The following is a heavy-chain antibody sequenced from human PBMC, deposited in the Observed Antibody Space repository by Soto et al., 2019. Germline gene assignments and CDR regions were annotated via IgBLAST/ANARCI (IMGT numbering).Heavy chain of an antibody. CDR2: IYYSGST. J-gene: IGHJ4*02. CDR3: ASWPQRAPRFDY. CDR1: GGSISSGGYY. V-gene: IGHV4-31*03. Sequence: QVQLQESGPGLVKPSQTLSLTCTVSGGSISSGGYYWGWIRQHPGKGLEWIGYIYYSGSTYYNPSLKSRVTISVGTSKTQVARKLSSVPDADTAVYYCASWPQRAPRFDYWGQGPLVSVSS.